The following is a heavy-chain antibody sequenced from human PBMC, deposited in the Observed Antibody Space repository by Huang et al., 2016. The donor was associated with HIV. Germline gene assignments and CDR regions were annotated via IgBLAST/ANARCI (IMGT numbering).Heavy chain of an antibody. CDR2: SVPGDADT. V-gene: IGHV5-51*01. D-gene: IGHD3-10*01. Sequence: EVQLVQSGAEVKKPGESLKISCKGSGYRFRSNWVGWVRQMLGKGLEWNGSSVPGDADTRYSPSFQGQVTISADKSINTAYLQWSSLKASDTAMYYCARLIGSPSFYYGLDVWGQGTTVTVSS. CDR1: GYRFRSNW. J-gene: IGHJ6*02. CDR3: ARLIGSPSFYYGLDV.